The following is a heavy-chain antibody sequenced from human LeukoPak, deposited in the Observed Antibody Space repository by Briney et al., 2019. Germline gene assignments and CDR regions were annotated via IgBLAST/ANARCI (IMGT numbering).Heavy chain of an antibody. Sequence: GGSLRLSCAASGFTFSSYGMIWVRQAPGKGLEWVSAISGGGDSSYYADSVKGPFTISRDNSKNTLYLQMNSLRAEDTAVYYCAKGYDSSGSHYYYYGMDVWGQGTTVTVSS. CDR2: ISGGGDSS. CDR1: GFTFSSYG. V-gene: IGHV3-23*01. D-gene: IGHD3-22*01. CDR3: AKGYDSSGSHYYYYGMDV. J-gene: IGHJ6*02.